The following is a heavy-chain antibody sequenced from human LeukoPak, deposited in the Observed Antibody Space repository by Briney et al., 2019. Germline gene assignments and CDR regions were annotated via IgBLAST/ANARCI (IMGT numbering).Heavy chain of an antibody. Sequence: GGSLRPSGARPGLTFSSNARNWVGKLQGKGLEWVAFIRYDGSNKYYADSVKGRFTISRDNSKNTLYLQMNSLRAEDTAVYYCARGVSGEPWGQGTLVTVSS. CDR3: ARGVSGEP. D-gene: IGHD1-14*01. V-gene: IGHV3-30*02. CDR2: IRYDGSNK. CDR1: GLTFSSNA. J-gene: IGHJ5*02.